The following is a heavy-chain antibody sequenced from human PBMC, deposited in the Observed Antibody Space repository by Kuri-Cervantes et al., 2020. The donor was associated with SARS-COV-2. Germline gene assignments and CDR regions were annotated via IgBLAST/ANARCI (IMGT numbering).Heavy chain of an antibody. D-gene: IGHD4-17*01. V-gene: IGHV4-4*02. J-gene: IGHJ5*02. Sequence: GSLRLSCAVSGGSISSSNWWSWVRQPPGKGLEWIGEIYHSGSTNYNPSLKSRVTISVDTSKNQFSLKLSSVTAADTAVYYCARGGYGDYLSWGQGTLVTVSS. CDR1: GGSISSSNW. CDR3: ARGGYGDYLS. CDR2: IYHSGST.